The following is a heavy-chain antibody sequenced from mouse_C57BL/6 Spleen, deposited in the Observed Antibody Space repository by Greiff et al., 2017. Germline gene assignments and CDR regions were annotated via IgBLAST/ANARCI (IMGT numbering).Heavy chain of an antibody. Sequence: QVQLQQSGAELVRPGASVTLSCKASGYTFTDYEMHWVKQTPVHGLEWIGAIDPETGGTAYNQKFKGKAILTADKSSSTAYMELRSLTSEDSAVYYCTREGDDYDAFAYWGQGTLVTVSA. D-gene: IGHD2-4*01. CDR2: IDPETGGT. J-gene: IGHJ3*01. CDR1: GYTFTDYE. V-gene: IGHV1-15*01. CDR3: TREGDDYDAFAY.